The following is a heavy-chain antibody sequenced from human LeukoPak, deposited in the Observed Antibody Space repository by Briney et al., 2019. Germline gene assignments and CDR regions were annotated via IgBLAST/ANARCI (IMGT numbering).Heavy chain of an antibody. CDR1: GFTFSRYA. V-gene: IGHV3-33*05. Sequence: GGSLRLSCVTSGFTFSRYAMHWVRQAPGKGLQWVTVTSYDGSDTYYADSVKGRFTLSRDSSTNTVYLQMNSLRAEDTAVYYCASTAMGNYYYYYYMDVWGKGTTVTVSS. CDR2: TSYDGSDT. D-gene: IGHD5-18*01. J-gene: IGHJ6*03. CDR3: ASTAMGNYYYYYYMDV.